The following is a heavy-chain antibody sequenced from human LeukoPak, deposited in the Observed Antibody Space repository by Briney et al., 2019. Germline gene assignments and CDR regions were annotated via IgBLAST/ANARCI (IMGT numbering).Heavy chain of an antibody. Sequence: AAVTVSCKVSGYTLTELSMHWVRQAPGKGLEWMGGFDPEDGETIYAQKFQGRVTMTEDTSTDTAYMELSSLRSEDTAVYYCATDLSPSVLLTGYFRDAFDIWGQGTMVTVSS. D-gene: IGHD3-9*01. J-gene: IGHJ3*02. V-gene: IGHV1-24*01. CDR1: GYTLTELS. CDR2: FDPEDGET. CDR3: ATDLSPSVLLTGYFRDAFDI.